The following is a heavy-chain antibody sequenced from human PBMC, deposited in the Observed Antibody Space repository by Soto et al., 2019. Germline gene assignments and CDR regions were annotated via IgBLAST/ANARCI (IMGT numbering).Heavy chain of an antibody. J-gene: IGHJ4*02. CDR3: AHRRRQGLTGPWNFAYFDF. D-gene: IGHD3-9*01. Sequence: QITLRESGPTLVQPTQTLTLTCTFSGFSLLTSELGVGWIRQPPGKALEWLALIYWDDDKRYSPSLKNRLTIRKDTSKPQVVLTMTIMDPVYTATHYCAHRRRQGLTGPWNFAYFDFWGQGMLVIVSS. CDR2: IYWDDDK. CDR1: GFSLLTSELG. V-gene: IGHV2-5*02.